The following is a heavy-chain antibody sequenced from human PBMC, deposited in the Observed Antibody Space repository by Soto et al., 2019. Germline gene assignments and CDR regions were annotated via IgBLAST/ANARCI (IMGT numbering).Heavy chain of an antibody. CDR2: IFDSGTT. CDR1: SASIASNYSC. D-gene: IGHD7-27*01. CDR3: ARRPSGDNVHY. V-gene: IGHV4-30-4*01. J-gene: IGHJ4*02. Sequence: SVTLSLSCTIPSASIASNYSCSTSIREPPGDGLEWIGHIFDSGTTYTNPSLRSQVAISLDTSKNHFSLTLSSVTAADTAVYYCARRPSGDNVHYWGQGALVTVS.